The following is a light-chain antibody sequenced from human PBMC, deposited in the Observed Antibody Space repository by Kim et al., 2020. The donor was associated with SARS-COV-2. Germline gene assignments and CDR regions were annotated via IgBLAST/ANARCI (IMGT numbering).Light chain of an antibody. CDR2: STS. J-gene: IGKJ2*01. V-gene: IGKV1-NL1*01. CDR3: QQYDTMPRT. CDR1: QGIRNS. Sequence: SASVGDRVTITCRASQGIRNSLAWYHQKPGKAPILLVYSTSKLETGVPSRFSGSGSGTDYTLSISALQPEDFGTYYCQQYDTMPRTFGQGTKLEI.